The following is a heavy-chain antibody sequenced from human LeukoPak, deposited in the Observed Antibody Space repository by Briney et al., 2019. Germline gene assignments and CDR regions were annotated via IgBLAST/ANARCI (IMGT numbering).Heavy chain of an antibody. Sequence: SQTLSLTCAISGDSVSSNSAAWNWIRQSPSRGLEWLGRTYYRSKWYNDYAVSVKSRITINPDTSKNQFSLQLNSVTPEDTAVYYCARGEYSSSSPVGYYFDYWGQGTLVTVSS. CDR1: GDSVSSNSAA. D-gene: IGHD6-6*01. CDR2: TYYRSKWYN. V-gene: IGHV6-1*01. J-gene: IGHJ4*02. CDR3: ARGEYSSSSPVGYYFDY.